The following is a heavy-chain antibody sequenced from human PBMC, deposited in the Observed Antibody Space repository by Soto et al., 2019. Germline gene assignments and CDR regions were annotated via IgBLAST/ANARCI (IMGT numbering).Heavy chain of an antibody. CDR3: ARESRDSGDGLDV. CDR1: GGSIRTIY. V-gene: IGHV4-4*07. J-gene: IGHJ6*02. D-gene: IGHD2-15*01. CDR2: IHTSGSS. Sequence: QVQLQESGPGLVKPSETLSLRCSVSGGSIRTIYWTWVRQPAGKGLEWIGRIHTSGSSSYNPSLGRRVSMSIDTPTNQFSLKLKSVTVADTAVYFCARESRDSGDGLDVWGQGTAVTVSS.